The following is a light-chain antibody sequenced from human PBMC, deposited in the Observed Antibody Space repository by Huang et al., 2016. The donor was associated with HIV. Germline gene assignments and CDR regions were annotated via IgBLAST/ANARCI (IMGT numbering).Light chain of an antibody. V-gene: IGKV3-11*01. CDR1: QSVGNY. Sequence: IVLTQSPATLSWYPGERVTLSCRASQSVGNYIAWYQQHPGQSPKLLIYATSNRATGTPVRFSGSGSGTDFTLTINSLESEDFAIYYCQQRSSGVTFGGGTKVQVK. CDR2: ATS. CDR3: QQRSSGVT. J-gene: IGKJ4*01.